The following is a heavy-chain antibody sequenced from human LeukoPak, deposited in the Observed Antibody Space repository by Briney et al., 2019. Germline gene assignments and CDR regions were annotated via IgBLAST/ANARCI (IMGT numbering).Heavy chain of an antibody. CDR3: ATSYYYGSGFDY. V-gene: IGHV4-39*01. CDR1: GGSISSSSYY. CDR2: IYYSGST. D-gene: IGHD3-10*01. Sequence: SETLSLTCTVSGGSISSSSYYWGWIRRPPGKGLEWIGSIYYSGSTYYNPSLKSRVTISVDTSKNQFSLKLSSVTAADTAVYYCATSYYYGSGFDYWGQGTLVTVSS. J-gene: IGHJ4*02.